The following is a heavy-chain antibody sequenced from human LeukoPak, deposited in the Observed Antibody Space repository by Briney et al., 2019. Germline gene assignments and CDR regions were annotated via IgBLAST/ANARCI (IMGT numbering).Heavy chain of an antibody. V-gene: IGHV4-31*03. J-gene: IGHJ4*02. CDR3: ASGGSGLLAY. D-gene: IGHD3-10*01. CDR2: INYSGNT. Sequence: PSQTLSLTCTVSGASINSGGFYWGWVRQHPGKGLEWIGYINYSGNTDYTPCLKTRVTVSADSSKNQSSLKLPSVTAAATAVYFCASGGSGLLAYWGQGTLVTVSS. CDR1: GASINSGGFY.